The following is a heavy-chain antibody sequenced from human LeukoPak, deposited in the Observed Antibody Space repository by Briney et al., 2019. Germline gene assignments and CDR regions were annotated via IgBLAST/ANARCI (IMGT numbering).Heavy chain of an antibody. Sequence: PGGSLRLSRAASGFTISSYAMNWVRQAPGKGLEWVALISHDGSNKYYTESVKDRFTISRDSSKNTLYLQMNSLRAEDTAVYYCARSAEIYSNSFDYWGQGTPVTVSS. D-gene: IGHD2-2*01. V-gene: IGHV3-30*10. J-gene: IGHJ4*02. CDR2: ISHDGSNK. CDR1: GFTISSYA. CDR3: ARSAEIYSNSFDY.